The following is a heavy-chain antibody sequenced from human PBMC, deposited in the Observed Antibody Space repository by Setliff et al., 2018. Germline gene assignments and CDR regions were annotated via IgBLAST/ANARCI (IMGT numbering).Heavy chain of an antibody. CDR1: GQSFSDYY. J-gene: IGHJ5*02. Sequence: SETLSLTCAIYGQSFSDYYWSWVRQPPGKGLEWIGSINHSGSTYYNPSLKSRVTISVDTSKNQFSLKLSSVTAADTATYYCARAGPTVTFFRVLVISWWDPWGQGSLVTVSS. V-gene: IGHV4-34*01. CDR3: ARAGPTVTFFRVLVISWWDP. D-gene: IGHD3-3*01. CDR2: INHSGST.